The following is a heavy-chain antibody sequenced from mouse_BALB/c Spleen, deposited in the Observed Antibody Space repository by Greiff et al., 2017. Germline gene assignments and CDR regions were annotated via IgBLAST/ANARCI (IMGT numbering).Heavy chain of an antibody. CDR1: GFTFSSYA. Sequence: EVQVVESGGGLVKPGGSLTLSCAASGFTFSSYAMSWVRQTPEKRLEWVASISSGGSTYYPDSVKGRFTISRDNARNILYLQMSSLRSEDTAMYYCARGYYGGYFDYWGQGTTLTVSS. D-gene: IGHD1-1*01. CDR2: ISSGGST. V-gene: IGHV5-6-5*01. J-gene: IGHJ2*01. CDR3: ARGYYGGYFDY.